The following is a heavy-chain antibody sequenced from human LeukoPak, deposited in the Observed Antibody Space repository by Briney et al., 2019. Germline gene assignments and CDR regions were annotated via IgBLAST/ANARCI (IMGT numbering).Heavy chain of an antibody. CDR2: IYYSGST. J-gene: IGHJ3*02. Sequence: SETLSLTCTVSGGSISSYYWSWIRQPPGKGLEWIGYIYYSGSTNYNPSLKSRVTISVDTSKNQFSLKLSSVTAADTAVYYCARADCSSTSCYFPGAFDIWGQETMVTVSS. CDR3: ARADCSSTSCYFPGAFDI. CDR1: GGSISSYY. V-gene: IGHV4-59*01. D-gene: IGHD2-2*01.